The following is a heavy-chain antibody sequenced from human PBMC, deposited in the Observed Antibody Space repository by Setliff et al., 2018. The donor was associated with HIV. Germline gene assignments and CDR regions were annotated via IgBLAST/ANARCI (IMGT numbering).Heavy chain of an antibody. J-gene: IGHJ4*02. D-gene: IGHD2-15*01. Sequence: ASVKVSCKAPGGTFSGYVFSWVRQAPGQGFEWMGGSIPVFGTVNYAQKFLGRATITADESTNTSYMELTSLRSEDTAVYFCARDSHCSGPSCYSGGQFFDYWGQGTLVTVAS. CDR1: GGTFSGYV. CDR2: SIPVFGTV. V-gene: IGHV1-69*13. CDR3: ARDSHCSGPSCYSGGQFFDY.